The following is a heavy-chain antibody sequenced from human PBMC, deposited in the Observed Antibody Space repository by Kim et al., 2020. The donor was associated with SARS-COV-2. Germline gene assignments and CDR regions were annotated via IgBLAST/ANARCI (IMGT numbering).Heavy chain of an antibody. D-gene: IGHD3-22*01. J-gene: IGHJ4*01. Sequence: GGSLRLSCAASGFTFSSYAMHWVRQAPGKGLEWVAVISYDGSNKYYADSVKGRFTISRDNSKNTLYLQMNSLRAEDTAVYYFARDGFYDSSGYYPDFDY. CDR1: GFTFSSYA. CDR3: ARDGFYDSSGYYPDFDY. V-gene: IGHV3-30-3*01. CDR2: ISYDGSNK.